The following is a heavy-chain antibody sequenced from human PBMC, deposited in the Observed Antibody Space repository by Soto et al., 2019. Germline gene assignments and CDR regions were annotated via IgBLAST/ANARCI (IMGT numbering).Heavy chain of an antibody. V-gene: IGHV3-53*01. CDR2: IHGGGSA. J-gene: IGHJ4*02. CDR1: GLSVSNNH. Sequence: VQLVESGGGLIQPGGSLRLSCAASGLSVSNNHMTWVRQAPGKGLEWVSLIHGGGSAYYADSVKGRFTISSHHSKNTLYLQLPTLRAEDTAIYYCAGRLTTAASLDYWGQGPLVTVSS. CDR3: AGRLTTAASLDY. D-gene: IGHD1-1*01.